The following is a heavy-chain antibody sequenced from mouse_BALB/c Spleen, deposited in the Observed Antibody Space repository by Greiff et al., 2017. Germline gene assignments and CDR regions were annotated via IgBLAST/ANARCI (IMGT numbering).Heavy chain of an antibody. CDR1: GFTFSSYT. Sequence: EVQLVESGGGLVQPGGSLKLSCAASGFTFSSYTMSWVRQTPEKRLEWVAYISNGGGSTYYPDTVKGRFTISRDNAKNTLYLQMSSLKSEDTAMYYCARQGNDYGYAMDYWGQGTSVTVSS. J-gene: IGHJ4*01. CDR2: ISNGGGST. V-gene: IGHV5-12-2*01. CDR3: ARQGNDYGYAMDY. D-gene: IGHD2-4*01.